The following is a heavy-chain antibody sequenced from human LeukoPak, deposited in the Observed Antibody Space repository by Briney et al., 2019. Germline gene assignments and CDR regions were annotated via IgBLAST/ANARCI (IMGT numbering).Heavy chain of an antibody. CDR3: AKGQSTLSNYYCSGSYTLYYDY. CDR1: GFTFSSYA. D-gene: IGHD3-10*01. CDR2: ISGSGGST. Sequence: PGGSLRLSCAASGFTFSSYAMSWVRQAPGKGLEWVSAISGSGGSTHYADSVKGRLTISRDNSKNTLYLQMNSLRAEDTAVYYCAKGQSTLSNYYCSGSYTLYYDYWGQGTLVTVSS. J-gene: IGHJ4*02. V-gene: IGHV3-23*01.